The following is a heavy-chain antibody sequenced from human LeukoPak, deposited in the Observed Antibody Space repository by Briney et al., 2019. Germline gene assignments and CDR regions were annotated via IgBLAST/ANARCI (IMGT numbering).Heavy chain of an antibody. CDR3: VRGYAIGPCGY. D-gene: IGHD3-16*01. J-gene: IGHJ4*02. CDR2: IYRDGCST. CDR1: GFTYCSYV. Sequence: GGSLRLSCAASGFTYCSYVMYWVRHAPGKGVVWLSRIYRDGCSTLYGDSVKGRFTISRDNAKHTLHLQMHTLRGEDTAVYYCVRGYAIGPCGYRGQGTLVTVSS. V-gene: IGHV3-74*01.